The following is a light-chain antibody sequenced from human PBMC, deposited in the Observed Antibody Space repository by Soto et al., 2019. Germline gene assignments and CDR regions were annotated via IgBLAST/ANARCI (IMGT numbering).Light chain of an antibody. V-gene: IGLV4-60*02. CDR1: SGHTSYI. J-gene: IGLJ2*01. Sequence: QPVLTQSSSASASLGSSVKLTCTLSSGHTSYIIAWHQQQPGKVPRYLMKLDISVSYNKGSGVPDRFSGSSSGADRDLTSVHPQFEDEADYYCGTWDGNILVFGGGTKLTVL. CDR3: GTWDGNILV. CDR2: LDISVSY.